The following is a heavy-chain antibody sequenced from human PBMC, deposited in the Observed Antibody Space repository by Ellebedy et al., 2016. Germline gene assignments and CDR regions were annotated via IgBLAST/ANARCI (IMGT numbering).Heavy chain of an antibody. V-gene: IGHV3-33*01. D-gene: IGHD1-7*01. Sequence: GESLKISCAASGFTFSGRGMHWVRQAPGKGLEWVAIIWYDGSDKYYADSVKGRFIISRDNSKNTLYLQMNSLRAEDTAVYYCARDWGTRAVVPTRGSGGSLDMWGQGTMVTVNS. CDR3: ARDWGTRAVVPTRGSGGSLDM. J-gene: IGHJ3*02. CDR2: IWYDGSDK. CDR1: GFTFSGRG.